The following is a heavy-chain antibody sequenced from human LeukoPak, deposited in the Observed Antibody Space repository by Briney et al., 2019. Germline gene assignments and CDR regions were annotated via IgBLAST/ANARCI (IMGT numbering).Heavy chain of an antibody. V-gene: IGHV3-9*01. J-gene: IGHJ4*02. CDR3: ASSFSSGFH. D-gene: IGHD6-19*01. CDR2: ISWNSGSI. CDR1: GFKLEDYA. Sequence: GGSLRLSCAASGFKLEDYAMHWVRQAPGKGLEWVSGISWNSGSIGYADSVKGRFTISRDNAKNSLYLQMNSLRVEDTAIYYRASSFSSGFHWGQGSLVTVSS.